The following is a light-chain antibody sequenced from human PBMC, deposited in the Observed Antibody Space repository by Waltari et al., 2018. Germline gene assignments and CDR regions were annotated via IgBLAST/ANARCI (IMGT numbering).Light chain of an antibody. CDR3: QQYNNWPPWT. J-gene: IGKJ1*01. V-gene: IGKV3-15*01. CDR1: QTVSSN. CDR2: GAS. Sequence: ETVMTQSPATLSVSTGARATLSCRASQTVSSNLAWYQQKPGQAPRLLIYGASTRATGIPARFSGSGSGTQFTLTISSLQSEDFAVYYCQQYNNWPPWTFGQGTKVEIK.